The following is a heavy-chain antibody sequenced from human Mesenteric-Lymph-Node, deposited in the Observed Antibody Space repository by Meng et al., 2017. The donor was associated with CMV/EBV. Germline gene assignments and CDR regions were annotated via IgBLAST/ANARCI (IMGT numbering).Heavy chain of an antibody. D-gene: IGHD3-10*01. V-gene: IGHV4-39*07. CDR2: VYYSGGT. Sequence: SETLSLTCTVSGGSINSSRYYWDWIRQPPGRGLEWLGNVYYSGGTFYNPSLKSRVTISIDTSRNQFSLRLNSVTAADTAVYYCAAYHGSETFYYNGIDYWGQGTLVTVSS. CDR1: GGSINSSRYY. CDR3: AAYHGSETFYYNGIDY. J-gene: IGHJ4*02.